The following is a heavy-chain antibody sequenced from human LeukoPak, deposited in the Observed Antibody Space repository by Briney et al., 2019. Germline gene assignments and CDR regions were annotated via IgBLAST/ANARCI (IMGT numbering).Heavy chain of an antibody. CDR1: GFTFSSYS. CDR2: ISSSSSYI. V-gene: IGHV3-21*04. J-gene: IGHJ4*02. CDR3: ARDDRDPYYYDSSGYYSDY. D-gene: IGHD3-22*01. Sequence: PGGSLRLSCAASGFTFSSYSMNWVRQAPGKGLEWVSSISSSSSYIYYADSVKGRFTISRDNAKNSLYLQMNSLRAEDTAVYYCARDDRDPYYYDSSGYYSDYWGQGTLVTVSS.